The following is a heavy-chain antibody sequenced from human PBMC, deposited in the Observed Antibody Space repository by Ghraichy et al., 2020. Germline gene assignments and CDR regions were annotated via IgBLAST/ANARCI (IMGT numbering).Heavy chain of an antibody. V-gene: IGHV3-30*08. CDR2: ISYDGVNE. Sequence: GGSLRLSCAAPTFTFRNFAFHWVRQAPGKGLEWVALISYDGVNEYYADSVKGRFTISRDSSKNTVYLQMNSLRRGDTAVYYCASGRVALFGVFNYWGLGTLVTVSS. J-gene: IGHJ4*02. CDR1: TFTFRNFA. D-gene: IGHD3-3*01. CDR3: ASGRVALFGVFNY.